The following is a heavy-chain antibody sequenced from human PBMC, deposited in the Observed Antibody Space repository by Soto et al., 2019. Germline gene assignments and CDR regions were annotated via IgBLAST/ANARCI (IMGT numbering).Heavy chain of an antibody. Sequence: ASVKVSCKASGYTFTSYGISWVRQAPGQGLEWMGWISAYNGNTNYAQKLQGRVTMTTDTSTSTAYMELRSLRSEDTAVYYCAISPDTIFILVMPCGMDVWGQGTMVTVSS. CDR1: GYTFTSYG. CDR2: ISAYNGNT. D-gene: IGHD3-3*01. V-gene: IGHV1-18*04. J-gene: IGHJ6*02. CDR3: AISPDTIFILVMPCGMDV.